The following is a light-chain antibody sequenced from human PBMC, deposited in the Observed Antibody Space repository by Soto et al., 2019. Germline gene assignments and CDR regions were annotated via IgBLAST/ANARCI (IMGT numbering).Light chain of an antibody. CDR1: QTVRSS. V-gene: IGKV3-11*01. CDR2: EAS. Sequence: EIVLTQSPATLSLSPGERVTLSCRASQTVRSSLAWYQQKPGQAPRLIIYEASNRATGIPARFSGSGSGTDFTLTISSLEPEDFAVYYCQHYRTFGPGTKVDIK. CDR3: QHYRT. J-gene: IGKJ3*01.